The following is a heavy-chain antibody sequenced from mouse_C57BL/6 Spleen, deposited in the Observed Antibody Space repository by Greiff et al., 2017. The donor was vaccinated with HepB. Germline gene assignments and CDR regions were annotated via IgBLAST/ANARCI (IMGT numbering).Heavy chain of an antibody. J-gene: IGHJ2*01. CDR1: GYAFSSYW. V-gene: IGHV1-80*01. CDR3: AREGTITTVPFDY. Sequence: VQLQQSGAELVKPGASVKISCKASGYAFSSYWMNWVKQRPGKGLEWIGQIYPGDGDTNYNGKFKGKATLTADKSSSTAYMQLSSLTSEDSAVYFCAREGTITTVPFDYWGQGTTLTVSS. D-gene: IGHD1-1*01. CDR2: IYPGDGDT.